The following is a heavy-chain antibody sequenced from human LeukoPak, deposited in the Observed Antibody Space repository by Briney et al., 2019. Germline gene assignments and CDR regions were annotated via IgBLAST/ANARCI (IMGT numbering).Heavy chain of an antibody. CDR3: ARDLLVICRSTHCQKDENWFDP. D-gene: IGHD2-2*01. Sequence: ASVKVSCKASGYTFTDFGISWVRQAPGQGLDWMGWISGLNGDTKYAQSFQGRVSMATDTSTSTVYMELRSLTSDDTGVYYCARDLLVICRSTHCQKDENWFDPWGQGTLVVVSS. J-gene: IGHJ5*02. CDR1: GYTFTDFG. CDR2: ISGLNGDT. V-gene: IGHV1-18*04.